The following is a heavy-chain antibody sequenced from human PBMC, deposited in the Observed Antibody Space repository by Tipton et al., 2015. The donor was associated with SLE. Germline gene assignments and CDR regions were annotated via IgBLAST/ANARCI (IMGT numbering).Heavy chain of an antibody. CDR3: AKEWSLDFDL. CDR2: IYYSGST. CDR1: GGSISSHY. Sequence: TLSLTCTVSGGSISSHYWSWIRQPPGKGLEWIGYIYYSGSTNYNPSLKSRVTISVDTSKNQFSLKLSSVTAADTAVYYCAKEWSLDFDLWGRGTLVTVSS. D-gene: IGHD2-8*01. V-gene: IGHV4-59*11. J-gene: IGHJ2*01.